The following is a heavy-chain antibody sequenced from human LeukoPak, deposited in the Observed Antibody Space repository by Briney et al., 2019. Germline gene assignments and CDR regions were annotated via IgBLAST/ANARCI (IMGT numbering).Heavy chain of an antibody. V-gene: IGHV3-33*01. J-gene: IGHJ4*02. CDR2: IWYDGSNK. CDR1: GFTFSSYG. Sequence: GGPRRLSCAAPGFTFSSYGMHGVRQAPGKGLEWVAVIWYDGSNKYYADSVKGRFTISRDNSKNTLYLQMNSLRAEDTAVYYCARGQPLPGGYWGQGTLVTVSS. CDR3: ARGQPLPGGY. D-gene: IGHD2-15*01.